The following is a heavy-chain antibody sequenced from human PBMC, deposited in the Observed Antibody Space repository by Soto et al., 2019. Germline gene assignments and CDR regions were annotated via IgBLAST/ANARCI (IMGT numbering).Heavy chain of an antibody. CDR2: MYYSGST. D-gene: IGHD6-19*01. CDR3: ATLTGIAVAGIQY. J-gene: IGHJ4*02. CDR1: GASISSSSYY. V-gene: IGHV4-39*01. Sequence: QLQLQESGPGLVKPSETLSLKCTVSGASISSSSYYWGWIRQPPGKGLEYIGSMYYSGSTYYNPALESRLTISVDMSKNQFSLKLSSVTAADTAVYYCATLTGIAVAGIQYWGQGTLVTVSS.